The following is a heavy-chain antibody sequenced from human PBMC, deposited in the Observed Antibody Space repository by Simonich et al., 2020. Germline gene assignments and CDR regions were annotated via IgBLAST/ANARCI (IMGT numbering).Heavy chain of an antibody. V-gene: IGHV4-39*01. D-gene: IGHD6-13*01. J-gene: IGHJ3*02. Sequence: QLQLQESGPGLVKPSETLSLPCTVSGGSISSSSYYWGWIRQPPGKGLEWIGSIYYSGSTNANPSLRSRVTIAVDTSKNQFSLKLSSVTAADTAVYYCARHAGFAFDIWGQGTMVTVSS. CDR3: ARHAGFAFDI. CDR1: GGSISSSSYY. CDR2: IYYSGST.